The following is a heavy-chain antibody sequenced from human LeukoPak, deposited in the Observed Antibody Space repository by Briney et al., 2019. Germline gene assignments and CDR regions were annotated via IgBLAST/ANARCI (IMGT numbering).Heavy chain of an antibody. CDR1: GGTFSSYA. D-gene: IGHD4-11*01. CDR3: AREGARDYTRPRGMDV. J-gene: IGHJ6*02. Sequence: VASVKVSCKASGGTFSSYAISWVRQAPGQGLEWMGRIIPILGIANYAQKFQGRVTITADKSTSTAYMELSSLRSEDTAVYYCAREGARDYTRPRGMDVWGQGTTVTVSS. V-gene: IGHV1-69*04. CDR2: IIPILGIA.